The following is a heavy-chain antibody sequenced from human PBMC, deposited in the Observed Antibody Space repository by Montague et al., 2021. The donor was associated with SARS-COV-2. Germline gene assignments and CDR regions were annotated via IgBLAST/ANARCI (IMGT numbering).Heavy chain of an antibody. CDR2: ISSSGSTI. Sequence: SLRLSCAASGFTFSSYEMNWVRQAPGKGLEWVSYISSSGSTIYYADSXKGRFTISRDNAKNSLYPQMNSLRAEDTAVYYCARDVTIFGLENWFDPWGQGTLVTVSS. CDR1: GFTFSSYE. V-gene: IGHV3-48*03. J-gene: IGHJ5*02. D-gene: IGHD3-3*01. CDR3: ARDVTIFGLENWFDP.